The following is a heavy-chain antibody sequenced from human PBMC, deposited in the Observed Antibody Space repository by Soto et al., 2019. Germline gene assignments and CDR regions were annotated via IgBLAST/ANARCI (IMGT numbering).Heavy chain of an antibody. CDR1: GGTFSSYT. V-gene: IGHV1-69*02. D-gene: IGHD3-22*01. CDR2: IIPRVGMA. J-gene: IGHJ4*02. CDR3: ARDTTAYYDHSVAPYHYLDY. Sequence: QVQLVQSGAEVQKPGSSVKVACKASGGTFSSYTINWERHAPGEALEWMGRIIPRVGMANYAQMFQGRVTITAEKATSTGYIELRSLRSEDTAVYYCARDTTAYYDHSVAPYHYLDYWGQGTLVTVSS.